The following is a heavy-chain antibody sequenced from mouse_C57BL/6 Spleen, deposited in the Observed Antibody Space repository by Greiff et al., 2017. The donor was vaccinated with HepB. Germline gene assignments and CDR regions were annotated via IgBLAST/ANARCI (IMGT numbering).Heavy chain of an antibody. CDR3: ARNYYGNYGIDY. J-gene: IGHJ2*01. V-gene: IGHV1-82*01. Sequence: VQLQESGPELVKPGASVKISCKASGYAFSSSWMNWVKQRPGKGLEWIGRIYPGDGDTNYNGKFKGKATLTADKSSSTAYMQLSSLTSEDSAVYFCARNYYGNYGIDYWGQGTTLTVSS. D-gene: IGHD2-1*01. CDR1: GYAFSSSW. CDR2: IYPGDGDT.